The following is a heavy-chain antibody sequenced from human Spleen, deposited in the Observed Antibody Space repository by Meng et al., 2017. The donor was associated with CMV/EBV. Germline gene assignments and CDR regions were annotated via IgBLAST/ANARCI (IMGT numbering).Heavy chain of an antibody. Sequence: SDYIFTHYAFTWVRQARGRVLEWMGCISVYDGNTNSAQNFQGRVTMTTDTSTSTAYMELRSLRSEDTAVYYCARGGEVDIVDYYFDYWGQGTLVTVSS. CDR3: ARGGEVDIVDYYFDY. CDR2: ISVYDGNT. D-gene: IGHD5-12*01. J-gene: IGHJ4*02. CDR1: DYIFTHYA. V-gene: IGHV1-18*01.